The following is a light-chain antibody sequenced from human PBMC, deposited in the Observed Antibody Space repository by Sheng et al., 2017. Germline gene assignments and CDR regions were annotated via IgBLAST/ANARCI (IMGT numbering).Light chain of an antibody. CDR2: DAS. V-gene: IGKV3-11*01. Sequence: EIVLTQSPGTLSLSPGERATLSCRASQSVRSYLAWYQQKPGQAPRLLISDASNRATGIPARFSGSGSGTDFTLTISRLEPEDFAVYYCQQFISFPGTFGQGTKVEIK. CDR1: QSVRSY. CDR3: QQFISFPGT. J-gene: IGKJ1*01.